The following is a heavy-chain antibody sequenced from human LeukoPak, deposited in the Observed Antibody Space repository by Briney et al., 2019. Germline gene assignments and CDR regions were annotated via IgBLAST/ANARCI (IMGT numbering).Heavy chain of an antibody. CDR3: AREGRLWFGELYMSPVDY. V-gene: IGHV4-38-2*02. Sequence: SETLSLTCTVSGYSISSGYYWGWIRQPPGKGLEWIGSIYHSGSTYYNPSLKSRVTISVDTSKNQFSLKLSSVTAADTAVYYCAREGRLWFGELYMSPVDYWGQGTLVTVSS. D-gene: IGHD3-10*01. CDR2: IYHSGST. J-gene: IGHJ4*02. CDR1: GYSISSGYY.